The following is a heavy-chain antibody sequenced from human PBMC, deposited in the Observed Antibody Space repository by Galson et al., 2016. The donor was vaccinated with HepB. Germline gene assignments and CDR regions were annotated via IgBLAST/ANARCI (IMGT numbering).Heavy chain of an antibody. CDR3: AREKTATIDY. D-gene: IGHD5-18*01. V-gene: IGHV3-48*02. CDR1: GFNFSPSS. CDR2: ISGTTHIF. J-gene: IGHJ4*02. Sequence: SLRLSCAASGFNFSPSSMNWVRQAPGKGLEWLSYISGTTHIFVSYAYSVRGRFTISRDNAKNSLYLQMNSLRDEDTAVYYCAREKTATIDYWGQGTLVTVSS.